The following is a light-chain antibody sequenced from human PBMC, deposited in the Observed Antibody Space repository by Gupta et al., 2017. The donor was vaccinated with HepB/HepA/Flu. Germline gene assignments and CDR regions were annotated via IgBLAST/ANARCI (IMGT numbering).Light chain of an antibody. V-gene: IGKV3-11*01. J-gene: IGKJ4*01. Sequence: EILFTQSPATLSLSTGERATLSCRASSSVSSYLAWYQQKPGQAPRLLIYDASNRATGIPAWSSGSGCGTDFTLTISSREPEDFAVYYCQQRSNWHMVTFGGGTKLEIK. CDR1: SSVSSY. CDR2: DAS. CDR3: QQRSNWHMVT.